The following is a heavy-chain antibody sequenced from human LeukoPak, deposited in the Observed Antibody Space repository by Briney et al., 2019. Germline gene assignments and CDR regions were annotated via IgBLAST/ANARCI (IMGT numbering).Heavy chain of an antibody. V-gene: IGHV1-46*03. CDR3: ARRVYCSSSSCYHYYYYMDV. Sequence: ASVKVSCKASGYTFTTYYIHWLRQAPRQGLEWMGIINPSDGSTSYAQKFQDRVTMTRDTSTNTVYMELSSLRFEDTAVYFCARRVYCSSSSCYHYYYYMDVWGKGTTVTVSS. D-gene: IGHD2-2*01. J-gene: IGHJ6*03. CDR1: GYTFTTYY. CDR2: INPSDGST.